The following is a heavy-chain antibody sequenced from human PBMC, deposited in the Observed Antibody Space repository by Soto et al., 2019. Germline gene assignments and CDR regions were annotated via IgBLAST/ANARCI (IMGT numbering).Heavy chain of an antibody. J-gene: IGHJ4*02. CDR3: ARAGAVAAGFDY. CDR2: INAGNGNT. D-gene: IGHD6-19*01. V-gene: IGHV1-3*05. CDR1: GYTFTGYA. Sequence: QVQLVQSGAEEKKPGASVKVSCKASGYTFTGYALHWVRQAPGQRLEWMGWINAGNGNTKYSQKFQGTVTITRDTSASTAYMELSSLRSEDTAVYYCARAGAVAAGFDYWGQGTLVTVSS.